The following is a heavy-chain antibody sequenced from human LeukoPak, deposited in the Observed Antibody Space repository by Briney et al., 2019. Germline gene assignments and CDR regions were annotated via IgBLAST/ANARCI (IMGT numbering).Heavy chain of an antibody. CDR3: ARDMGYYDSSGYNHAFDI. CDR2: IYTSGST. J-gene: IGHJ3*02. Sequence: SETLSLTCTVSGGSISSYYWSWIRQPPGKGLEWIGYIYTSGSTNYNPSLKSRVTMSVDTSKNQFSLKLSSVTAADTAVYYCARDMGYYDSSGYNHAFDIWGQGTMVTVSS. CDR1: GGSISSYY. V-gene: IGHV4-4*08. D-gene: IGHD3-22*01.